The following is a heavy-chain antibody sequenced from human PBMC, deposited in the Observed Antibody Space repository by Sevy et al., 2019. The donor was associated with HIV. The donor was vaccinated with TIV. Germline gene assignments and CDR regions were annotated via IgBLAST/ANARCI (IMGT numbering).Heavy chain of an antibody. CDR1: GGSISNSAYY. V-gene: IGHV4-39*01. D-gene: IGHD3-10*01. CDR2: IYYIGNT. CDR3: ARWTMGITMIQGEFDS. Sequence: SETLSLTCSVSGGSISNSAYYWGWIRQPPGKGLEWIGNIYYIGNTYYKPSLKSRVTISVDTSKNQFSVQLSSVTAADTAVYYCARWTMGITMIQGEFDSWGQGTLVTVSS. J-gene: IGHJ5*01.